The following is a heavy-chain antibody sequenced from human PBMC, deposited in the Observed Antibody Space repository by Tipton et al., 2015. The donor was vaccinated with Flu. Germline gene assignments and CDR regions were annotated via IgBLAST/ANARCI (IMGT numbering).Heavy chain of an antibody. CDR2: IYTGGST. V-gene: IGHV4-61*02. D-gene: IGHD3-22*01. CDR1: GDSISSDYY. Sequence: TLSLTCAVSGDSISSDYYWGWIRQFPGKGLEWIGRIYTGGSTSYNPSLKSRVTISIDTSKKQFSLELRSVTAADTAVYYCAREKIPNSYYYDSGGYTNYFDYWGQGALVTVSS. CDR3: AREKIPNSYYYDSGGYTNYFDY. J-gene: IGHJ4*02.